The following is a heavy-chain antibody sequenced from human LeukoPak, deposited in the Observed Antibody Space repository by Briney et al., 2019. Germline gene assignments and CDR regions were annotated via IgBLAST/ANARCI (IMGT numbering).Heavy chain of an antibody. D-gene: IGHD1-20*01. CDR3: ATFLWGITGTSMFDP. J-gene: IGHJ5*02. Sequence: ASVKVSCKASGYTFTGYYMHWVRQAPGQGLEWMGWINPNSGGTNYAQKFQGRVTMTRDTSISTAYMKLSRLRSDDTAVYYCATFLWGITGTSMFDPWGQGTLVTVSS. CDR2: INPNSGGT. CDR1: GYTFTGYY. V-gene: IGHV1-2*02.